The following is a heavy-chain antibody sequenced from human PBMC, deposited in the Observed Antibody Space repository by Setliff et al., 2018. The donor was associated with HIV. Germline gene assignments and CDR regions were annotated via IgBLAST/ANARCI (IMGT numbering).Heavy chain of an antibody. CDR1: GLTLSTYS. CDR2: IDPTGTYT. Sequence: GGSLRLSCAASGLTLSTYSMSWVRQAPGKGLEWVSAIDPTGTYTYYADAVKGRFTISRDNFRNTLSLQMNSLRAEDTAIYYCAKGSLRYCSGVICHYFDYWGQRTLVTVSS. V-gene: IGHV3-23*05. CDR3: AKGSLRYCSGVICHYFDY. D-gene: IGHD2-15*01. J-gene: IGHJ4*02.